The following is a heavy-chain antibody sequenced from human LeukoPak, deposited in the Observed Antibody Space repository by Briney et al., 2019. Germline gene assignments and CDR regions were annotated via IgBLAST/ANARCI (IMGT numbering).Heavy chain of an antibody. Sequence: GESLKISCKGSGYSFTSYWIGWVRQMPGKGLEWMAIIYPGDSETKYSPSFQGQVTISVDKSISTAYLQWSSLKASDTAMYYCARRYTYGDLRYFDYWGQGTLVTVSS. J-gene: IGHJ4*02. CDR3: ARRYTYGDLRYFDY. CDR2: IYPGDSET. CDR1: GYSFTSYW. D-gene: IGHD4-17*01. V-gene: IGHV5-51*01.